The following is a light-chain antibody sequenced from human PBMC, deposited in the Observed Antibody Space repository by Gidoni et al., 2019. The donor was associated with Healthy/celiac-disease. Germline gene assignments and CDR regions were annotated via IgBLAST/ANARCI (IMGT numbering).Light chain of an antibody. J-gene: IGLJ2*01. CDR1: KLGDKY. CDR3: QAWDSSTYVV. V-gene: IGLV3-1*01. Sequence: SYELTQPPSVSVSPGQTASITCSGDKLGDKYACWYQQKPGQSPVLVLYQDSKRPSGIPARFSGSNSGNTATLTISGTQAMDEADYYCQAWDSSTYVVFGGGTKLTVL. CDR2: QDS.